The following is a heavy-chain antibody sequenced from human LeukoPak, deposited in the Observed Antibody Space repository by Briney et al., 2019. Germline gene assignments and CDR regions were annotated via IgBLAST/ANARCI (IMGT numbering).Heavy chain of an antibody. Sequence: GGSLRLSCAASGFAFSSYSMNWVRQAPGKGLEWVSYISSSSSTIYYADSVKGRFTISRDNAKNSLYLQMNSLRAEDTAVYYCAELGITMIGGVWGKGTTVTISS. V-gene: IGHV3-48*04. CDR3: AELGITMIGGV. D-gene: IGHD3-10*02. CDR1: GFAFSSYS. J-gene: IGHJ6*04. CDR2: ISSSSSTI.